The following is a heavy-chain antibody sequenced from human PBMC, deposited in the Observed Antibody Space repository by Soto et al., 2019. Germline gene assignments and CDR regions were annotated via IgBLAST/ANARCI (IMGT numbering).Heavy chain of an antibody. CDR3: AKTDCSGGSCYGYY. CDR2: ISYDGSNK. V-gene: IGHV3-30*18. Sequence: PGGSLRLSCAASGFTFSSYGMHWVRQAPGKGLEWVAVISYDGSNKYYADSVKGRFTISRDNSKNTLYLQMNRLRAEDTAVYYCAKTDCSGGSCYGYYWGQGTLVTVSS. J-gene: IGHJ4*02. CDR1: GFTFSSYG. D-gene: IGHD2-15*01.